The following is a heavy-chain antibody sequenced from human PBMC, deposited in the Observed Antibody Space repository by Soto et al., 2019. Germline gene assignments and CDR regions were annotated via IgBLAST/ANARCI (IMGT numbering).Heavy chain of an antibody. D-gene: IGHD1-1*01. Sequence: QVQLQESGPGLVNPSETLSLTCTVSGDSISSGEYYWTWIRQSPGKGLEWIGYIYRTGSTYYNPSLXXRXTXSLDTSKNQFSLNLNSVTAADTAVYYCARRTGISDYWGQGTLVTVSS. CDR2: IYRTGST. CDR3: ARRTGISDY. CDR1: GDSISSGEYY. V-gene: IGHV4-30-4*01. J-gene: IGHJ4*02.